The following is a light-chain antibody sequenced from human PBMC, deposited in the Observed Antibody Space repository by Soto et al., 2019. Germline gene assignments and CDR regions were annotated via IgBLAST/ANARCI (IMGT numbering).Light chain of an antibody. CDR1: QSISSW. CDR2: DAS. Sequence: DIQMTQSPSTLSASVGDRVTITCRASQSISSWLAWYQQKPGKAPKLLIYDASSLESGVPSRFSGSGSGTEFTLTISSLQPDDFATYYSQQYNSYPVTFGQGTKVEIK. J-gene: IGKJ1*01. CDR3: QQYNSYPVT. V-gene: IGKV1-5*01.